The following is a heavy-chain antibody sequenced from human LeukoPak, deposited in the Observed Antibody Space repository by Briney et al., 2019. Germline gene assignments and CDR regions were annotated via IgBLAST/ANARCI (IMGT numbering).Heavy chain of an antibody. CDR3: AKNNYYGDYEVTSIFGVD. V-gene: IGHV3-30*02. D-gene: IGHD4-17*01. CDR2: IRYDGTNK. Sequence: PGGSLRLSCAASGFTFSSHGMHWVRQAPGKGLEWVAFIRYDGTNKYYADSMKGRFTISRDNSKNTLYLQMNSLRAEDTAVYYCAKNNYYGDYEVTSIFGVDWGQGTLATVSS. J-gene: IGHJ4*02. CDR1: GFTFSSHG.